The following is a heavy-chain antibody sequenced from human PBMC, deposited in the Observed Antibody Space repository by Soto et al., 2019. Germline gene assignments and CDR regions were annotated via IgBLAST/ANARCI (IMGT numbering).Heavy chain of an antibody. D-gene: IGHD3-10*01. CDR1: GFAFSSYW. J-gene: IGHJ4*02. CDR3: ARDLVLGSGSCEN. Sequence: EVQLVESGGGSVQPGGSLRLSCAASGFAFSSYWMHWFRQVPGKGLVWVSRIRPDGSGAHYADSVQGRFTISRDNVKNTLDLQMNSLRAEDTGLYYCARDLVLGSGSCENWGQGTLVTVSS. CDR2: IRPDGSGA. V-gene: IGHV3-74*01.